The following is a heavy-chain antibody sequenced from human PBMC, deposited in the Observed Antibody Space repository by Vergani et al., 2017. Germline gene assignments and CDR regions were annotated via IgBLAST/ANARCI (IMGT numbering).Heavy chain of an antibody. V-gene: IGHV1-46*03. CDR3: AREPPLTGFFDY. D-gene: IGHD3-9*01. CDR2: INPEGFST. J-gene: IGHJ4*02. Sequence: QVQLVPSGAAVGKPGASVKISCKASCYTFTSHYLPWVRQAPEQGLEWVGVINPEGFSTFYAQKFHGRVTITSHTATSTVDVEVTSLRSDDTAVYYCAREPPLTGFFDYWGQGTLVTVSS. CDR1: CYTFTSHY.